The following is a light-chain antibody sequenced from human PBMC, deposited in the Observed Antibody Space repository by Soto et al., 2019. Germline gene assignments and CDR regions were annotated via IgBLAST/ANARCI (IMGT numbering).Light chain of an antibody. V-gene: IGLV2-14*01. CDR3: SSYTTRSTLV. CDR1: SSDVGAYDF. Sequence: QSALTQPASVSGSPGQSITISCTGTSSDVGAYDFVSWYQHYPGKAPKLVTFAVSHRPPGISDRFSGSKSANTASLTISGLQADAEAFYYCSSYTTRSTLVFGCGTKVTVL. CDR2: AVS. J-gene: IGLJ1*01.